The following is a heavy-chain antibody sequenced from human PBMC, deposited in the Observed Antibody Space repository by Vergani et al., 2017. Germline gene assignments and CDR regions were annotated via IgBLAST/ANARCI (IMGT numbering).Heavy chain of an antibody. CDR2: ISYDGSNK. J-gene: IGHJ6*02. Sequence: QVQLVESGGGVVQPGRSLRLSCAASGFTFSSYGMHWVRQAPGKGLEWVAVISYDGSNKYYADSVKGRFTISRDNSKNTLYLQMNSLRAEDTAVYYCAKDVYGITGTMIYYYYYYGMDVWGQGTTVTVSS. D-gene: IGHD1-20*01. CDR3: AKDVYGITGTMIYYYYYYGMDV. CDR1: GFTFSSYG. V-gene: IGHV3-30*18.